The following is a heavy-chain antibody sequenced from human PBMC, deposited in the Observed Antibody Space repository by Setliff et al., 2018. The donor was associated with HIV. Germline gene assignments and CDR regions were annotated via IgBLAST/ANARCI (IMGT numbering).Heavy chain of an antibody. J-gene: IGHJ4*02. CDR3: ATRIRDGHRGYGYFDF. CDR1: GYTVTELS. CDR2: FDPEDNKI. Sequence: GASVKVSCKVSGYTVTELSINWVRQAPGKGPEWRGGFDPEDNKIVYAQKFQGRVTTTEDTSTDTAYMELSSLRPEDTAVYYCATRIRDGHRGYGYFDFWGQGTLVTVSS. D-gene: IGHD5-12*01. V-gene: IGHV1-24*01.